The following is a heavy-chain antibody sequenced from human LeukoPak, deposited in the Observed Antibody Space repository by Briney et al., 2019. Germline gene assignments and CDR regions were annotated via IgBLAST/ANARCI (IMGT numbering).Heavy chain of an antibody. J-gene: IGHJ4*02. Sequence: PGGSLRLSCAASGFTFSSYWMHWVRQVPGKGLVWVSRIHSDGSSTSYADTVKGRYTISRDNAKNTLYIKMNSLRAEDTAVYYCARGGDTYYDFWSGYYYYFDYWGQGTLVTVSS. CDR2: IHSDGSST. V-gene: IGHV3-74*01. D-gene: IGHD3-3*01. CDR3: ARGGDTYYDFWSGYYYYFDY. CDR1: GFTFSSYW.